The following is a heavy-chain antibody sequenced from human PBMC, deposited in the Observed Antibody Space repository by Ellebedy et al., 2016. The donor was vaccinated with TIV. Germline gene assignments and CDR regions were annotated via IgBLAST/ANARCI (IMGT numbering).Heavy chain of an antibody. V-gene: IGHV3-48*01. CDR2: ISSSSSTI. CDR1: GFTFSSYS. J-gene: IGHJ4*02. CDR3: VRIGLVTAWYFDS. Sequence: GGSLRLSXAASGFTFSSYSMNWVRQAPGKGLEWVSYISSSSSTIYYADSVKGRFTISRDNAKNSLYLQMNSLRADDTAVFYCVRIGLVTAWYFDSWGQGTLVTVSS. D-gene: IGHD2-21*02.